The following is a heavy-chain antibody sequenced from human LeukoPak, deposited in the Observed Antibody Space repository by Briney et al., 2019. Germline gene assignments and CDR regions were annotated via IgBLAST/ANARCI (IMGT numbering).Heavy chain of an antibody. Sequence: ASVKVSCKASGYTFTGYYIHWVRQAPGQGLEWMGRINPNNGGTNYAQKFQGRVTMTRDMSMSTAYMELSRLRSDDTAVYYCAREDNSSGYRPFDICGQGTMVTVPS. V-gene: IGHV1-2*06. D-gene: IGHD3-22*01. CDR1: GYTFTGYY. CDR3: AREDNSSGYRPFDI. CDR2: INPNNGGT. J-gene: IGHJ3*02.